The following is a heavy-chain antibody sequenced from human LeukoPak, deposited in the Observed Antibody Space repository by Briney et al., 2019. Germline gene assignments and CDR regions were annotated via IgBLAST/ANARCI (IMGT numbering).Heavy chain of an antibody. CDR3: YCGGDFNRDY. CDR2: INPSGGST. Sequence: GASVKVSCKASGYTLTSYYMHWVRQAPGQELEWMGIINPSGGSTSYAQKFQGRVTMTRDTSTSTVYMELSSLRSEDTAVYYCYCGGDFNRDYWGQGTLVTVSS. V-gene: IGHV1-46*01. D-gene: IGHD2-21*02. CDR1: GYTLTSYY. J-gene: IGHJ4*02.